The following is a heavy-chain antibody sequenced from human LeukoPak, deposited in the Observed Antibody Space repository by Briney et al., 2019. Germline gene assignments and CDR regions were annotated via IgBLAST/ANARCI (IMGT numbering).Heavy chain of an antibody. CDR1: GGSISSGDYY. V-gene: IGHV4-30-4*01. J-gene: IGHJ4*02. D-gene: IGHD2-15*01. Sequence: SETLSLTCTVSGGSISSGDYYWSWIRQPPGKGLEWIGYIYYSGSTYYNPSLKSRVTISVDTSKNQFSLKLSSVTAADTAVYYCATHCSGGSCYSEYDYWGQGTLVTVSS. CDR3: ATHCSGGSCYSEYDY. CDR2: IYYSGST.